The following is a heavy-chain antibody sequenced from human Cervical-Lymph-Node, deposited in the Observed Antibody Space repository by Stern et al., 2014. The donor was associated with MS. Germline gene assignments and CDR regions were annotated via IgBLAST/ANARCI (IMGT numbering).Heavy chain of an antibody. Sequence: VKLVQSGTEVQTPGSSVKVSCEAAGATFDSYGICWVRQAPGQGLEWMGGLFPFFGTPIYAQKFQGRVTMTADESTTTAYMDLTSLSVEDTAVYYCATSTYGLVHWGQGTLVTVSS. CDR2: LFPFFGTP. CDR3: ATSTYGLVH. J-gene: IGHJ4*02. D-gene: IGHD3-10*01. CDR1: GATFDSYG. V-gene: IGHV1-69*01.